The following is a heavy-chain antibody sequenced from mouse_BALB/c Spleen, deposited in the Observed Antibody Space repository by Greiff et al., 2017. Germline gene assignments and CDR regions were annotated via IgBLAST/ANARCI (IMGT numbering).Heavy chain of an antibody. CDR2: ISSGGSYT. CDR3: TRDYDYDAFAY. J-gene: IGHJ3*01. Sequence: EVMLVESGGGLVKPGGSLKLSCAASGFTFSSYTMSWVRQTPEKRLEWVATISSGGSYTYYPDSVKGRFTISRDNAKNTLYLQMSSLKSEDTAMYYCTRDYDYDAFAYWGQGTLVTVSA. CDR1: GFTFSSYT. D-gene: IGHD2-4*01. V-gene: IGHV5-6-4*01.